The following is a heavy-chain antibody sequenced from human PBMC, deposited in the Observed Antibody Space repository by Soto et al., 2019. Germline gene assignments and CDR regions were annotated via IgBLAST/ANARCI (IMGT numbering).Heavy chain of an antibody. V-gene: IGHV3-74*02. CDR2: INSDGSVS. J-gene: IGHJ6*03. CDR3: ARGDCVGGTCYSLAGSFYYYMDG. D-gene: IGHD2-15*01. Sequence: EVQLVESGGGLVQPGGSLRLSCAASGFTFSNYWMYWVRQAPGKGLEWVSRINSDGSVSSYADSVKGRLTISRDNVKNPLYLQMDSLRAEDTAVYYCARGDCVGGTCYSLAGSFYYYMDGWGKGTTVNVFS. CDR1: GFTFSNYW.